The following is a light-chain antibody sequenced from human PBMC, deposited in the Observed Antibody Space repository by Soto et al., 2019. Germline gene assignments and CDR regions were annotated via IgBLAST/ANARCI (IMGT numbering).Light chain of an antibody. CDR2: EVF. CDR1: SSDVGGYDY. V-gene: IGLV2-14*03. J-gene: IGLJ2*01. Sequence: QSALTQPASVSGSPGQSITISCTGTSSDVGGYDYVSWYQQHPGKVPNLMIFEVFRRPSGISDRFSGSKSGNTASLTISGIQAEDEADYYCCSYTTTSTFVFGGGTKVTVL. CDR3: CSYTTTSTFV.